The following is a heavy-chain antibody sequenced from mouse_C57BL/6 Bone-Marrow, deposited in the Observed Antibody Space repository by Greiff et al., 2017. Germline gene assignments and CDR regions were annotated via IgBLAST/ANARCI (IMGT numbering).Heavy chain of an antibody. CDR1: GYTFTSYW. CDR2: IDPSDSYT. J-gene: IGHJ4*01. D-gene: IGHD1-1*01. CDR3: ARSGLYYGSRETYAMDY. Sequence: QVQLQQPGAELVKPGASVKLSCKASGYTFTSYWMQWVKQRPGQGLEWIGEIDPSDSYTNYNQKFKGKATLTVDTSSSTAYMQLSSLTSEDSAVYYCARSGLYYGSRETYAMDYWGQGTSVTVSS. V-gene: IGHV1-50*01.